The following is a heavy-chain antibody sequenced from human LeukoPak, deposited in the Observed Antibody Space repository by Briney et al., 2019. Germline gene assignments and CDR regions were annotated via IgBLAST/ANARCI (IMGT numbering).Heavy chain of an antibody. CDR3: TSVGFGPYYFDN. J-gene: IGHJ4*02. V-gene: IGHV3-15*07. CDR2: INSDGSTT. Sequence: PGGSLRLSCAASGFTFSPYWMYWVRQAPGKGLVWVSRINSDGSTTDYAAPVKGRFTISRDDSKNTLYLQMNSLKTEDTAVYYCTSVGFGPYYFDNWGQGTLVTVSS. D-gene: IGHD3-10*01. CDR1: GFTFSPYW.